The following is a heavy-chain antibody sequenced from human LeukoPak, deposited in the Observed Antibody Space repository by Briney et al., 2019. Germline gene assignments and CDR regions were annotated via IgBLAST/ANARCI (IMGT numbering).Heavy chain of an antibody. J-gene: IGHJ4*02. D-gene: IGHD3-3*01. V-gene: IGHV4-39*01. CDR3: ARQRVTDFGVVIKPGRSDY. CDR2: IYYSGST. CDR1: GGSISSSSYY. Sequence: ASETLSLTCTVSGGSISSSSYYWGWIRQPPGKGLEWIGSIYYSGSTYYNPSLKSRVTISVDTSKNQFSLKLSSVTAADTAVYYCARQRVTDFGVVIKPGRSDYWGQGTLVTVSS.